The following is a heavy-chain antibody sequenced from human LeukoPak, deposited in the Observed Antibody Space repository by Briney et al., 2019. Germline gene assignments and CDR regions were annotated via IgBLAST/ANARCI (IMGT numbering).Heavy chain of an antibody. Sequence: PSETLSLTCTVSGGSTISSYYWSWIRQPPGEGLEWIGSIYYSGTTNSNPSLKSRATISVDTSKNHLSLKVSSVTAADTAVYYCARGASGTLYDAFDIWGQGTMVTVSS. D-gene: IGHD1-26*01. V-gene: IGHV4-59*01. CDR1: GGSTISSYY. CDR3: ARGASGTLYDAFDI. J-gene: IGHJ3*02. CDR2: IYYSGTT.